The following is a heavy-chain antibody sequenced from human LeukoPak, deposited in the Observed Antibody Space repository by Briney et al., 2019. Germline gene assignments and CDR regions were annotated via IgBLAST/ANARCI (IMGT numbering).Heavy chain of an antibody. CDR1: GYTFTGYY. CDR3: ARDWRDRAMVPSFDP. Sequence: ASVKVSCKASGYTFTGYYMHWVRQAPGQGLEWMGWINPKSGGTNYAQKFQGWVTMTRDTSISTAYMELSRPTSDDTAVYYCARDWRDRAMVPSFDPWGQGTLVTVSS. J-gene: IGHJ5*02. D-gene: IGHD5-18*01. CDR2: INPKSGGT. V-gene: IGHV1-2*04.